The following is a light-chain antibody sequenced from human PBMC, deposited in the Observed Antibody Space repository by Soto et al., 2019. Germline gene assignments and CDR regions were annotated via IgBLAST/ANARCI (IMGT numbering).Light chain of an antibody. V-gene: IGLV2-14*01. J-gene: IGLJ2*01. CDR2: EVS. CDR3: SSYRTGTRV. CDR1: NNDVGAYTY. Sequence: QSVLTQPASVSGSPGQSITISCTGTNNDVGAYTYVSWYQQHPGKAPRLIIYEVSERPSGLSNRFSGSKSGNTASLVISGLQAEEEADYYCSSYRTGTRVFGGGTKLTVL.